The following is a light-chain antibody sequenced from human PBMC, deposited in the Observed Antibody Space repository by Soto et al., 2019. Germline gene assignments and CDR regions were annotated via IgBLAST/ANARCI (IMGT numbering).Light chain of an antibody. J-gene: IGLJ2*01. CDR2: GNN. CDR1: SSNIGAGYD. Sequence: QSVLTQPPSVSGAPGQRVTISCTGSSSNIGAGYDVHWYQHLPGTAPKLLISGNNNRPSGVPDRISGSKSGTSASLAITGLQDEDEADYYCQSYDSSLSGSVFGGGTKLTVL. V-gene: IGLV1-40*01. CDR3: QSYDSSLSGSV.